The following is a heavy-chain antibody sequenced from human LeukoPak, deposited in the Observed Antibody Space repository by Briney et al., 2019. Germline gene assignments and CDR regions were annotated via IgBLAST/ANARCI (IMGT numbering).Heavy chain of an antibody. V-gene: IGHV4-59*01. J-gene: IGHJ4*02. CDR2: IYYSGST. Sequence: SETLSLTCTVSGGSISSYYWSWIRQPPGKGLEWIGYIYYSGSTNYNPPLKSRVTISVDTSKNQFSLKLSSVTAADTAVYYCARDRGSGYIDYWGQGTLVTVSS. CDR3: ARDRGSGYIDY. CDR1: GGSISSYY. D-gene: IGHD2-15*01.